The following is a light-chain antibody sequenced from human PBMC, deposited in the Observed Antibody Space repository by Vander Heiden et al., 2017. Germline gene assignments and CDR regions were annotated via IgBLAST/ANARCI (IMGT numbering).Light chain of an antibody. CDR2: EVS. CDR1: SSDVGAYNY. CDR3: SSYAGRSNYVV. J-gene: IGLJ2*01. V-gene: IGLV2-8*01. Sequence: QSALTQPPSASGSPGQSVTISCTATSSDVGAYNYVSWYQQHPGKAPKVMIYEVSKRPSGVADRFSGSKSGNTASLTVSGLRADDEADYYCSSYAGRSNYVVFGGGTKLTVL.